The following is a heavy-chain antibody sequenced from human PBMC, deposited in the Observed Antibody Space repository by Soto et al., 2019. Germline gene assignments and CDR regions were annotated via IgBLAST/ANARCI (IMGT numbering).Heavy chain of an antibody. D-gene: IGHD7-27*01. V-gene: IGHV3-23*01. Sequence: PGGSLRLSCAASGFTFSMFPMSWVRESPGKGLEWVSTISGSGGSTYYADAVKGRFSISRDNSMGTLYLQMKSLRVEDTAIYYCAKEVSLGSTVDLGYWGQGTLVTVSS. CDR2: ISGSGGST. CDR1: GFTFSMFP. CDR3: AKEVSLGSTVDLGY. J-gene: IGHJ4*02.